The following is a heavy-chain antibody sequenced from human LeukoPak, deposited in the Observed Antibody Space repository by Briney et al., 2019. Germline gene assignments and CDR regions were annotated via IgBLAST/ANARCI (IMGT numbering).Heavy chain of an antibody. Sequence: SETLSLTCTVSGGSISSYYWSWIRQPPGKGLEWIGYIYYSGSTNYNPSLKSRVTISVDTSKNQFSLKLTSVTAADTAVYYCARDVSSSGTGRFDPWGQGTLVTVSS. J-gene: IGHJ5*02. V-gene: IGHV4-59*01. CDR3: ARDVSSSGTGRFDP. D-gene: IGHD6-13*01. CDR1: GGSISSYY. CDR2: IYYSGST.